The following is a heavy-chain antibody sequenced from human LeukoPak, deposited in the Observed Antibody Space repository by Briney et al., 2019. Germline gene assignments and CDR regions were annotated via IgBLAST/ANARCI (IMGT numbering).Heavy chain of an antibody. CDR1: GGSISSYY. CDR2: IYYSGST. D-gene: IGHD2-15*01. V-gene: IGHV4-59*08. Sequence: SPSETLSLTCTVSGGSISSYYWSWLRQPPGKGLERIGYIYYSGSTNYNPSLKSRVTISVDTSKNQFSLKLSSVTAADTAVYYCARALLGDYYFDYWGQGTLVTVSS. J-gene: IGHJ4*02. CDR3: ARALLGDYYFDY.